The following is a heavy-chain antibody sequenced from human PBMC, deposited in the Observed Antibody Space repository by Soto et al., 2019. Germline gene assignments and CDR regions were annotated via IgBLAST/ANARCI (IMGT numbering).Heavy chain of an antibody. Sequence: WGSLRLCCAASGVTLSSYAMSWVRQAPGKGLEWVSAISGSGGITYYADSVKGRFTISRDNSKNTLYLQMNSLRAEDTAVYYCAKDRWHYYASSGYYFDYSAQGPLVTVSS. V-gene: IGHV3-23*01. CDR3: AKDRWHYYASSGYYFDY. CDR2: ISGSGGIT. J-gene: IGHJ4*02. CDR1: GVTLSSYA. D-gene: IGHD3-22*01.